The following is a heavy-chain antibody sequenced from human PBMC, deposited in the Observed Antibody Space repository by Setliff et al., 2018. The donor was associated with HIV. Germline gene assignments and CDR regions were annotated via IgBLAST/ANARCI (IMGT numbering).Heavy chain of an antibody. CDR1: GFSFDDYY. CDR2: IITILGIV. D-gene: IGHD3-16*01. CDR3: ARVPSGGAYGN. Sequence: ASVKVSCKASGFSFDDYYIHWVRQAPGQGLEWMGGIITILGIVNYAQKFQDKVTITTDESTATAFMDLSSLTSEDTAVYYCARVPSGGAYGNWGQGTLVTVSS. J-gene: IGHJ4*02. V-gene: IGHV1-69*10.